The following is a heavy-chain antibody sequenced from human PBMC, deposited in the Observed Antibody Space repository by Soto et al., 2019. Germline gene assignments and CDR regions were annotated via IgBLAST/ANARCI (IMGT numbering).Heavy chain of an antibody. V-gene: IGHV4-30-2*01. J-gene: IGHJ5*02. Sequence: PSEILSLTCAILGAPITGSDYSWNWIRQPPGKGLEWIGYIFHGGSTYYNSSLRTRVTISVDRSRTQFSLKMSSVTAADTAVYYCARCRVVVPAAVMFNCLDPWGQGALVTVSS. CDR2: IFHGGST. D-gene: IGHD2-2*01. CDR1: GAPITGSDYS. CDR3: ARCRVVVPAAVMFNCLDP.